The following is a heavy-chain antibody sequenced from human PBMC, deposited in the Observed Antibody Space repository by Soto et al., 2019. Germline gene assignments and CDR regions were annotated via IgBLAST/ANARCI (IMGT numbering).Heavy chain of an antibody. CDR2: ISSSSSYI. V-gene: IGHV3-21*01. D-gene: IGHD3-16*01. J-gene: IGHJ4*02. CDR1: GFTFSSYS. CDR3: ARDYDPDPQIESLDY. Sequence: GGSLRLSCAASGFTFSSYSMNWVRQAPGKGLEWVSSISSSSSYIYYADSVKGRFTISRDNAKNSLYLQMNSLRAEDTAVYYCARDYDPDPQIESLDYWGQGTLVTVSS.